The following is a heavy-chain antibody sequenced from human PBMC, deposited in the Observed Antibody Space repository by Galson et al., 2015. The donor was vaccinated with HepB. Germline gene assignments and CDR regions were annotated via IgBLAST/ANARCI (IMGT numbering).Heavy chain of an antibody. D-gene: IGHD4-11*01. CDR1: GFTFRNYA. CDR3: AKDQDYSKGEEGYNYYGMDV. Sequence: SLRLSCAASGFTFRNYAMSWVRQAPGKGLEWVSIISVSGGRIDYADSVRGRFTISRDNSKNTLYVQMTSLRAEDTAVYYCAKDQDYSKGEEGYNYYGMDVWGQGTTVTVSS. J-gene: IGHJ6*02. V-gene: IGHV3-23*01. CDR2: ISVSGGRI.